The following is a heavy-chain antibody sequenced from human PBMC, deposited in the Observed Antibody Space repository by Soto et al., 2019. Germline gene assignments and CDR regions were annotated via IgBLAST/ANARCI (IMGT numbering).Heavy chain of an antibody. Sequence: PSETRSLTCTVSGASMNSYHWSWIRQPAGKGLEWIGHIHSSGSTNYNPSLKSRVTMSVDTSKNQFSLRLMSLTAADTAVYYCARDQGVAAAGITWFDPWGQGSLVTVSS. CDR3: ARDQGVAAAGITWFDP. V-gene: IGHV4-4*07. D-gene: IGHD6-13*01. J-gene: IGHJ5*02. CDR1: GASMNSYH. CDR2: IHSSGST.